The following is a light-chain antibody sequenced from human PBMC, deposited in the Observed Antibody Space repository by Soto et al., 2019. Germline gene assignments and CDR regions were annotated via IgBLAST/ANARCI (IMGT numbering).Light chain of an antibody. CDR1: SSDVGSYNL. CDR2: EGS. Sequence: QSALTQPASVSGSPGQSITISCTGTSSDVGSYNLVSWYQQHPGKAPKLMIYEGSKRPSGVSNRFSGTKSGNTASLTISGLQAEDEADYYCCSYAGSSTLWVFGGGTELTLL. V-gene: IGLV2-23*01. J-gene: IGLJ3*02. CDR3: CSYAGSSTLWV.